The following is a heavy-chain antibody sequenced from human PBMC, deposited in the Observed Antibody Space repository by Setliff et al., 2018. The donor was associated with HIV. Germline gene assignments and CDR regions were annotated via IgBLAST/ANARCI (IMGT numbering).Heavy chain of an antibody. J-gene: IGHJ4*02. Sequence: PGGSLRLSCAASGFTFNTYAMSWVRQAPGKGLEWVSIVSGSGGSTYYADSVKGRFTISRDNSKNTLYLQMNSLRVDDTAVYYCARASAATYCSGGACYLPDYWGQGTLVTVSS. CDR1: GFTFNTYA. V-gene: IGHV3-23*01. CDR2: VSGSGGST. D-gene: IGHD2-15*01. CDR3: ARASAATYCSGGACYLPDY.